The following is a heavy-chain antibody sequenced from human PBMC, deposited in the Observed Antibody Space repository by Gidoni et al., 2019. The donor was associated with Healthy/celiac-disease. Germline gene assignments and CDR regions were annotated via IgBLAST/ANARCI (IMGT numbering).Heavy chain of an antibody. V-gene: IGHV3-23*01. CDR2: ISGSGGST. CDR1: AFTFSSYA. D-gene: IGHD5-18*01. J-gene: IGHJ4*02. Sequence: EVQLLESGGGLVQPGGSLRRSCAASAFTFSSYAIIWVRQAPGKGLEWVSAISGSGGSTYYADSVKGRFTISRDNSKNTLYLQMNSLRAEDTAVYYCAKDPSYSYGLSTEDMVPYYFDYWGQGTLVTVSS. CDR3: AKDPSYSYGLSTEDMVPYYFDY.